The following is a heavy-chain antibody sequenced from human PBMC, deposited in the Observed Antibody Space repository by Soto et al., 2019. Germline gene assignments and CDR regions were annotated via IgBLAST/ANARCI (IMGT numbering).Heavy chain of an antibody. Sequence: GGSLRLSCAASGFTVSSNYMSWVRQAPGKGLEWVSVIYSGGSTYYADSVKGRFTISRDNSKNTLYLQMNSLRAEDTAVYYCARDRDYYYYYGMDVWGQGTTVTVS. CDR1: GFTVSSNY. V-gene: IGHV3-53*01. CDR2: IYSGGST. J-gene: IGHJ6*02. CDR3: ARDRDYYYYYGMDV. D-gene: IGHD3-10*01.